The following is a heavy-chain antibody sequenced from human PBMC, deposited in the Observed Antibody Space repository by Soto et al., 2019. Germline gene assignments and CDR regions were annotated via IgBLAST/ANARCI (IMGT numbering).Heavy chain of an antibody. V-gene: IGHV3-30*09. Sequence: QVQLVESGGGVVQPGRSLRLSCVASGFTFSDYVMHWVRQVPGKGLEWVAAISHVGSNKFHADSLKGRFAISRDNSNNLLSRQMNSLTSEDPALYYCARREDGASYDLVDYWCQGTLVTVSS. J-gene: IGHJ4*02. D-gene: IGHD3-16*01. CDR3: ARREDGASYDLVDY. CDR1: GFTFSDYV. CDR2: ISHVGSNK.